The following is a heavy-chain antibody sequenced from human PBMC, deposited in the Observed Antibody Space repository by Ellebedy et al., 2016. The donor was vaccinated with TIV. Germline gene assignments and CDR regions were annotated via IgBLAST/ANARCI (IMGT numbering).Heavy chain of an antibody. CDR1: GFTFSDYY. CDR2: ISSSGSTI. V-gene: IGHV3-11*01. Sequence: PGGSLRLSCAASGFTFSDYYMTWIRQAPGKGLEWVSWISSSGSTIYYAESVKGRFTISRDNAKNSLYLQMNSLRADDTAVYYCAVMFGELFPEYFQHWGLGTLVTVSS. D-gene: IGHD3-10*02. J-gene: IGHJ1*01. CDR3: AVMFGELFPEYFQH.